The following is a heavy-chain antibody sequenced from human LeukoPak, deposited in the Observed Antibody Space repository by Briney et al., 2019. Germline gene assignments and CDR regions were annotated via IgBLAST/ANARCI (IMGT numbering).Heavy chain of an antibody. CDR3: ARDYGAGGSSSWYDY. Sequence: GGSLRLSCAASGFTVSSNYMSWVRQAPGKGLEWVSVIYSGGSTYYADSVKGRFTISRDNSKNTLHLQMNSLRAEDTAVYYCARDYGAGGSSSWYDYWGQGTLVTVSS. V-gene: IGHV3-53*01. CDR1: GFTVSSNY. D-gene: IGHD6-13*01. J-gene: IGHJ4*02. CDR2: IYSGGST.